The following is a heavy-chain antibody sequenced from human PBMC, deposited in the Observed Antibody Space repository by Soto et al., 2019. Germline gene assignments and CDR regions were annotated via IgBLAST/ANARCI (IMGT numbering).Heavy chain of an antibody. CDR2: IYHSGNT. Sequence: PSETLSLTCAVSGGPISSSNWWSWVRQPPGKGLEWIGEIYHSGNTNYNPSLKSRVTMAVDKSRNQFSLKLSSVTAADTAVYSCARAGTMFREHPRYFFSLTPELPANYYYHGMDVWGQGTTVTVS. J-gene: IGHJ6*02. V-gene: IGHV4-4*02. D-gene: IGHD3-10*01. CDR1: GGPISSSNW. CDR3: ARAGTMFREHPRYFFSLTPELPANYYYHGMDV.